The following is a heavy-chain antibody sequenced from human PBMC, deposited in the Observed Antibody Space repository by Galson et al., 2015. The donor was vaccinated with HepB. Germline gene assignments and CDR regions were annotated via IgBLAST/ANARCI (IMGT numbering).Heavy chain of an antibody. Sequence: SLRLSCAASGFTFKDYYMTWVRQAPGKGLDWVSYISMGSYYADYADSVKGRFTISRDDAKNSLFLQMNSLRAEDTAVYYCALYHVTGYFVNWGQGTLVTVSP. V-gene: IGHV3-11*06. D-gene: IGHD3-9*01. J-gene: IGHJ4*02. CDR1: GFTFKDYY. CDR3: ALYHVTGYFVN. CDR2: ISMGSYYA.